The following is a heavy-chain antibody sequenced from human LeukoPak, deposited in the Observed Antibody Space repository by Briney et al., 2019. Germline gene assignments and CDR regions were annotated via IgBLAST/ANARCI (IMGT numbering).Heavy chain of an antibody. D-gene: IGHD2-21*02. V-gene: IGHV4-39*01. CDR1: GGSITSSSYY. CDR3: ARGPRLCGDWLLGY. CDR2: IYYSGST. J-gene: IGHJ4*02. Sequence: SETLSLTCTVSGGSITSSSYYWGWIRQPPGKGLEWIGSIYYSGSTYYNPSLKSRVTISVDTSKNQFSLKLSSVTAADTAVHYCARGPRLCGDWLLGYLGPGTLVTVSS.